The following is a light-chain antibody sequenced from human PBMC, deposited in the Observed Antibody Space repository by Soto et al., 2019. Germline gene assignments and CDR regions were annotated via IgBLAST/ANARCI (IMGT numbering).Light chain of an antibody. J-gene: IGKJ2*01. CDR2: DAS. V-gene: IGKV3-11*01. Sequence: EIVLTHSPATLSLSPGERATLSCRASQSVSIYLAWYQQKPGQAPRLLIYDASNRATGIPARFSGSGSGTDFTLTISSLEPEDFAVYYCPQRSNWPPYTFGQGTKLEIK. CDR3: PQRSNWPPYT. CDR1: QSVSIY.